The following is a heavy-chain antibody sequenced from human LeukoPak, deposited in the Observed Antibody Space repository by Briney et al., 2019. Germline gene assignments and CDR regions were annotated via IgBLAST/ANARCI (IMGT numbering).Heavy chain of an antibody. CDR3: ARDRAAVYGGNSGTFDY. J-gene: IGHJ4*02. Sequence: GGSLRLSCAASGFTFSSYSMNWVRQAPGKGLEWVSSISSSSSYIYYADSVKGRFTISRDNSKNTLYLQMNSLRAEDTAVYYCARDRAAVYGGNSGTFDYWGQGTLVTVSS. CDR2: ISSSSSYI. D-gene: IGHD4-23*01. V-gene: IGHV3-21*01. CDR1: GFTFSSYS.